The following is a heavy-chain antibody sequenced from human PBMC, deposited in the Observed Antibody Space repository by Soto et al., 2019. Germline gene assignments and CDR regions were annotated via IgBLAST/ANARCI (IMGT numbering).Heavy chain of an antibody. CDR2: IYPGDSDT. D-gene: IGHD3-3*01. CDR1: GYSFTSYW. Sequence: GESLKISCKGSGYSFTSYWIGWVRQMPGKGLEWMGIIYPGDSDTRYSPSFQGQVTISADKSISTAYLQWSSLKASDTAMYYCARHLGGRGPDFKPHYYYGMDLWGQGTTVTVSS. V-gene: IGHV5-51*01. J-gene: IGHJ6*02. CDR3: ARHLGGRGPDFKPHYYYGMDL.